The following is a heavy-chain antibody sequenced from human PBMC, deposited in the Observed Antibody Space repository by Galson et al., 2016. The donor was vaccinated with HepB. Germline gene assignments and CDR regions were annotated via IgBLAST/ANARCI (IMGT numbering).Heavy chain of an antibody. Sequence: SLRFSCAASGFTVSNNYMSWVRQAPGKGLEWVSLIYSGGTTSYASSVRGRFTISRDNSKNTLYLQMNSLRAEDTAVYYCGRDVGPWGQGTLVTVS. CDR3: GRDVGP. V-gene: IGHV3-53*01. J-gene: IGHJ5*02. CDR1: GFTVSNNY. CDR2: IYSGGTT. D-gene: IGHD1-26*01.